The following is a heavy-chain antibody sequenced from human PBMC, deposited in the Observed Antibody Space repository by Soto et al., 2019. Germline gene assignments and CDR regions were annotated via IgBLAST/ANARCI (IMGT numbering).Heavy chain of an antibody. D-gene: IGHD1-26*01. CDR3: ARAGSGSYPFDY. J-gene: IGHJ4*02. CDR1: GYTFTSYD. V-gene: IGHV1-8*01. Sequence: QVQLVQSGAEVKKPGASVKVSCKASGYTFTSYDINWVRQATGQGLEWMGWMNPNSGNTGYVQKLKGRVTMTRNTSISTAYIELSSLRSEDTAVYYCARAGSGSYPFDYWGQGTLVTVSS. CDR2: MNPNSGNT.